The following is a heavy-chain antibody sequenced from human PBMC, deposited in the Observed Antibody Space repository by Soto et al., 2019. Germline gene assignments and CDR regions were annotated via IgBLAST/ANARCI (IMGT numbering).Heavy chain of an antibody. CDR1: GGSFSGYY. D-gene: IGHD3-22*01. CDR2: INHSGST. V-gene: IGHV4-34*01. CDR3: ARGSRAYYYDSSGYGKNRAMGMDV. Sequence: PSETLSLTCAVYGGSFSGYYWSWIRQPPGKGLEWIGEINHSGSTNYNPSLKSRVTISVDTSKNQFSLKLSSVTAADTAVYYCARGSRAYYYDSSGYGKNRAMGMDVWGQGTTVTVSS. J-gene: IGHJ6*02.